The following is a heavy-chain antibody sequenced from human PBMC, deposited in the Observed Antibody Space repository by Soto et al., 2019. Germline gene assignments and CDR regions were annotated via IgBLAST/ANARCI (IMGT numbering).Heavy chain of an antibody. Sequence: GGSLRLSCATSGFTFNNNAMSLVRQSPGKGLDWVSGISGNGRSTYYADSVKGRFTISRDNSKNTLFLQMNSLRAEDTAVYYCAKNGLSNLKSAIDSWGQGTLFTVSS. J-gene: IGHJ4*02. D-gene: IGHD1-1*01. V-gene: IGHV3-23*01. CDR1: GFTFNNNA. CDR2: ISGNGRST. CDR3: AKNGLSNLKSAIDS.